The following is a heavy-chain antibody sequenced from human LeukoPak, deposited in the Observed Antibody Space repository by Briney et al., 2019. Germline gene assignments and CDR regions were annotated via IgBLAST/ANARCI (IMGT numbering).Heavy chain of an antibody. CDR3: ARNGVLLWFGELLYDAFDI. V-gene: IGHV1-46*01. CDR1: GFTFTSYY. Sequence: ASVKVSCKAAGFTFTSYYMHWVRQAAGQGLEWMGIINPSGVSTSYAQKFQGRVTMTRDMYTSTVYMELSSLRSEDTGVYYCARNGVLLWFGELLYDAFDIWGQGTMVTVSS. J-gene: IGHJ3*02. D-gene: IGHD3-10*01. CDR2: INPSGVST.